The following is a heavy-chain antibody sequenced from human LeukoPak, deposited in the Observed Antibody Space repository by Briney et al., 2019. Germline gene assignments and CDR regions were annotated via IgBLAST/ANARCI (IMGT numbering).Heavy chain of an antibody. CDR3: AGDLFSSSWYLLQ. Sequence: SETLSLTCTVSGGSISSYYWSWIRQPAGKGLEWIGRIYTSGSTNYNPSLKSRVTMSVDTSKNQFSLKLSSVTAADTAVYYCAGDLFSSSWYLLQWGQGTLVTVSS. V-gene: IGHV4-4*07. D-gene: IGHD6-13*01. CDR2: IYTSGST. J-gene: IGHJ4*02. CDR1: GGSISSYY.